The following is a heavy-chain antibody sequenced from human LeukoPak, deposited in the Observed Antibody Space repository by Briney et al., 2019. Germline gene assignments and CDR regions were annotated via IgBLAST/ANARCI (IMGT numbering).Heavy chain of an antibody. CDR1: GGSISSYY. J-gene: IGHJ4*02. CDR2: IYTSGST. CDR3: ARAPQSYSSGWYFDY. Sequence: SETLSLTCTVSGGSISSYYWSWIRQPAGKGLEWIGRIYTSGSTNYNPSLKSRVTMSVGTSKNQFSLKLSSVTAADTAVYYCARAPQSYSSGWYFDYWGQGTLVTVSS. V-gene: IGHV4-4*07. D-gene: IGHD6-19*01.